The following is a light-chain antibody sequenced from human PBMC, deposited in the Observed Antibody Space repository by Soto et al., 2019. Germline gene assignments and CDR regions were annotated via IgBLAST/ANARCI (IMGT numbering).Light chain of an antibody. CDR2: RAS. V-gene: IGKV3-15*01. Sequence: EIVMTHCPATLSVSPGERATLSFAASHYVYSNVAWFQQRPGQAPRLLIYRASTRATGIPARFSGSGSGTEFILTISSLQSEDFAVYYCQQYHKWPLTFGGGTKVDIK. CDR1: HYVYSN. J-gene: IGKJ4*01. CDR3: QQYHKWPLT.